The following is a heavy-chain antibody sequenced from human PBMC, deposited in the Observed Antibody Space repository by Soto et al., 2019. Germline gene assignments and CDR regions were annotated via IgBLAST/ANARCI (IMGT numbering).Heavy chain of an antibody. CDR1: GYTFTGYY. Sequence: GASVKVSCKASGYTFTGYYMHWVRQAPGQGLEWMGWINPNSGGTNYAQKFQGRVTMTRDTSISTAYMELSRLRSEDTAVYYCARGTITIFGVVNNWFDPWGQGTLVTVS. D-gene: IGHD3-3*01. J-gene: IGHJ5*02. CDR3: ARGTITIFGVVNNWFDP. CDR2: INPNSGGT. V-gene: IGHV1-2*02.